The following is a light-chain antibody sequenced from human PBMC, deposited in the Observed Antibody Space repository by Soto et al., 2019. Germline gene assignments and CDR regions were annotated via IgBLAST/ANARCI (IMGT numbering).Light chain of an antibody. CDR3: QQYNTYST. CDR2: GAS. V-gene: IGKV3-15*01. Sequence: EIMMTQSPATLSVSPGERATLSCRASQSVSSNLAWYQQKPGQAPRLLIYGASTRATGIPARFSGSGSGTEFTLTVSSLQPDDFATYYCQQYNTYSTFGQGTRLEIK. J-gene: IGKJ5*01. CDR1: QSVSSN.